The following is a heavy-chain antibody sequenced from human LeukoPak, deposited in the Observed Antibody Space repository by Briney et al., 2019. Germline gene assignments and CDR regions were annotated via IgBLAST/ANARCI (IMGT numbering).Heavy chain of an antibody. CDR1: GGSISSGGYS. Sequence: PSETLSLTCAVSGGSISSGGYSWSWIRQPPGKGLEWIGYFYHSGSTYYNPSLKSRVTISVDTSKNQFSLKLSSVTTADTAVYYCARVVPAAPYYYGMDVWGQGTTVTVSS. D-gene: IGHD2-2*01. J-gene: IGHJ6*02. CDR2: FYHSGST. V-gene: IGHV4-30-2*05. CDR3: ARVVPAAPYYYGMDV.